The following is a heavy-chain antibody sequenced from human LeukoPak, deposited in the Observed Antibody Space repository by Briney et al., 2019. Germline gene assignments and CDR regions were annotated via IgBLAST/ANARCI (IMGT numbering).Heavy chain of an antibody. CDR1: GGSFSGYY. Sequence: SETLSLTCAVYGGSFSGYYWSWLRQPPGKGLEWIGEINHSGSTNYNPSLKSRVTISVDTSKNQFSLKLSSVTAADTAVYYCARLPAYSGSYYRMDYWGQGTLVTVSS. CDR2: INHSGST. D-gene: IGHD1-26*01. CDR3: ARLPAYSGSYYRMDY. J-gene: IGHJ4*02. V-gene: IGHV4-34*01.